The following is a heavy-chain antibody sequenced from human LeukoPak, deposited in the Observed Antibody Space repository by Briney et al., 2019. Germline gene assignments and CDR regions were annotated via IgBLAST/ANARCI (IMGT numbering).Heavy chain of an antibody. Sequence: SGGSLRLSCAASGFTFSSHWMSWVRQAPGKGLEWVANIKQDGSEKYCVDSVKGRFTISRDNAKNSLFLQMNSLRVEDTAVYYCAREPHIAVVTHFDYWGQGTLVTVSS. J-gene: IGHJ4*02. V-gene: IGHV3-7*01. D-gene: IGHD6-19*01. CDR2: IKQDGSEK. CDR3: AREPHIAVVTHFDY. CDR1: GFTFSSHW.